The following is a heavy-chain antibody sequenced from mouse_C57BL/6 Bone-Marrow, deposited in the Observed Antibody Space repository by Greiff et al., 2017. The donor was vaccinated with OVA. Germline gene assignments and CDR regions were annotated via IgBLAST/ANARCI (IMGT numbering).Heavy chain of an antibody. J-gene: IGHJ2*01. CDR1: GYTFTSYW. CDR2: IDPSDSYT. D-gene: IGHD4-1*01. CDR3: ARWERDFDY. V-gene: IGHV1-59*01. Sequence: VQLQQPGAELVRPGTSVKLSCKASGYTFTSYWMHWVKQRPGQGLEWIGVIDPSDSYTNYNQKFKGKATLTVDTSSSTAYMQLSSLTSEDSAVYYCARWERDFDYWGQGTTRTVSS.